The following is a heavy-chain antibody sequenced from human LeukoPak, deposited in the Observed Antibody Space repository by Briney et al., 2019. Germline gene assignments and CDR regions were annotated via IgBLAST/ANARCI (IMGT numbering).Heavy chain of an antibody. J-gene: IGHJ5*02. CDR2: IKQDGSEK. CDR3: ARHYYGSGKTSGWFDP. V-gene: IGHV3-7*01. D-gene: IGHD3-10*01. Sequence: PGESLRLSCAASGFTFSSYWMSWVRQAPGKGLEWVANIKQDGSEKYYVDSVKGRFTISRDNAKNSLYLQMNSLRAEDTAVYYCARHYYGSGKTSGWFDPWGQGTLVTVSS. CDR1: GFTFSSYW.